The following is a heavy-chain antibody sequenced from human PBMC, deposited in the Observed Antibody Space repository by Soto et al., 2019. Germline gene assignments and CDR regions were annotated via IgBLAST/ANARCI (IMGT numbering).Heavy chain of an antibody. CDR2: ILPIFGTA. CDR1: GGTFSSYA. J-gene: IGHJ6*02. CDR3: ASHSGSSPEGRYYYGMDV. D-gene: IGHD1-26*01. V-gene: IGHV1-69*12. Sequence: QVPLVQSGAEVKKPGSSVKVSCKASGGTFSSYAISWVRQAPGQGLEWMGGILPIFGTADYAQKFQGRVTITADESTSSAYRELSSLRSEDTAVYYCASHSGSSPEGRYYYGMDVWGQGTTVTVSS.